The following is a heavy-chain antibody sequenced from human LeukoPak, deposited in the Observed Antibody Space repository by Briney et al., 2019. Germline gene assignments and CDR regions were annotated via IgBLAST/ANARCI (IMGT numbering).Heavy chain of an antibody. J-gene: IGHJ4*02. CDR3: ARVGLDSSGYTLGDY. CDR2: IYYSGST. V-gene: IGHV4-61*01. D-gene: IGHD3-22*01. Sequence: SETLSLTCTVSGGSVSSGSYYWSWIRQPPGKGLEWIGYIYYSGSTNYNPSLKSRVTISVDTSKNQFSLKLSSVTAADTAVYYCARVGLDSSGYTLGDYWGQGTLVTVSS. CDR1: GGSVSSGSYY.